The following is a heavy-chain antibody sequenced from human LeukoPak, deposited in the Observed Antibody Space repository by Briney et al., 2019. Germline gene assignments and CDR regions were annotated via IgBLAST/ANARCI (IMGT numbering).Heavy chain of an antibody. D-gene: IGHD3-22*01. J-gene: IGHJ4*02. CDR1: GYTFTSYG. Sequence: GASVKVSCKASGYTFTSYGITWVRRAHGQGLEWLGWIRVYNGNTNYAKNFQDRVTMTTDTSTNTAYMELSSLTSEDTSVYYCATGKDRSGYYYSLDYWGQGTLVAVSS. V-gene: IGHV1-18*01. CDR2: IRVYNGNT. CDR3: ATGKDRSGYYYSLDY.